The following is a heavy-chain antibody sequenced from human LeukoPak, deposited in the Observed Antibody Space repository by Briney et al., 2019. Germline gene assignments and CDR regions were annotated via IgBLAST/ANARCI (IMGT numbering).Heavy chain of an antibody. CDR1: GHTFTVYY. CDR3: ARGVFGESLES. CDR2: MNPNVGGA. V-gene: IGHV1-2*02. D-gene: IGHD3-10*02. Sequence: ASVTVSFTASGHTFTVYYVYWGRQAPGQGIEWMGWMNPNVGGANFPQKFQGRVTVTSDPAISAAYMELRRLRSDDTAVYYCARGVFGESLESWGQGTLVTVSS. J-gene: IGHJ4*02.